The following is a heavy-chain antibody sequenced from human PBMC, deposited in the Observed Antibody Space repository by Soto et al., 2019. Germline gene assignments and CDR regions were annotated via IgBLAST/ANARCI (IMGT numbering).Heavy chain of an antibody. Sequence: GQGLEWMGIINPSGGSTSYAQKFQGRVTMTRDTSTSTVYMELSSLRSEDTAVYYCARDLWYQLLFDYGMDVWGQGTTVTVSS. D-gene: IGHD2-2*01. J-gene: IGHJ6*02. CDR2: INPSGGST. V-gene: IGHV1-46*01. CDR3: ARDLWYQLLFDYGMDV.